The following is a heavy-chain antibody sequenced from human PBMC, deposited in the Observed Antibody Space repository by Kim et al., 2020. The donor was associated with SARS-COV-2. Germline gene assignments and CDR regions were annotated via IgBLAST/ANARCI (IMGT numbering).Heavy chain of an antibody. D-gene: IGHD6-13*01. Sequence: GGSLRLSCAASGFTFSSYAMSWVRQAPGKGLEWVSAISGSGGSTYYADSVKGRFTISRDNSKNTLYLQMNSLRAEDTAVYYCAEGRSSSWSKLYFDYWGQGTLVTVSS. CDR1: GFTFSSYA. CDR2: ISGSGGST. J-gene: IGHJ4*02. V-gene: IGHV3-23*01. CDR3: AEGRSSSWSKLYFDY.